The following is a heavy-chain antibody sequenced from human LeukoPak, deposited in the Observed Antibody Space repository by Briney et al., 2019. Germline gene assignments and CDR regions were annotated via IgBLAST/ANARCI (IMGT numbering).Heavy chain of an antibody. J-gene: IGHJ2*01. CDR3: ARDASDYWFFDL. CDR2: ISSSGSTI. Sequence: PAGSLRLSCAASGFTFSTCAMSWVRQAPGKGLEGVSYISSSGSTIFYADSLKGRFTISRDNAKNSLYLQMNSLRAEDTALYFCARDASDYWFFDLWGRGTLVTVSS. V-gene: IGHV3-48*03. CDR1: GFTFSTCA. D-gene: IGHD3-3*01.